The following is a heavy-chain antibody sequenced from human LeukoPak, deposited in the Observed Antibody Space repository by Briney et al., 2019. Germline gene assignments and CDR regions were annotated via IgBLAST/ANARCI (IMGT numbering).Heavy chain of an antibody. Sequence: ASVKVSCKASGYTFTSYGISWVRQAPGQGLEWMGWISAYNGNTNYAQKLQGRVTMTTDTSTSTAYMELRSLRSDDTAVYYCARDRQIVVVPAATDYYYGMDVWGQGTTVTVSS. CDR1: GYTFTSYG. J-gene: IGHJ6*02. V-gene: IGHV1-18*01. CDR2: ISAYNGNT. CDR3: ARDRQIVVVPAATDYYYGMDV. D-gene: IGHD2-2*01.